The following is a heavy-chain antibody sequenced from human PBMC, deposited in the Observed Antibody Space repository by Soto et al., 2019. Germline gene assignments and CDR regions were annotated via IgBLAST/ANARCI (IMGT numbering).Heavy chain of an antibody. D-gene: IGHD3-22*01. Sequence: ASVKVSCKASGYTFTSYDINWVRQATGQGLEWMGWMNPNSGNTGYAQKFQGRVTMPRNTSISTAYMELSSLRSEDTAVYYCARGPLIDKEMALDYWGQGTLVTVSS. CDR1: GYTFTSYD. V-gene: IGHV1-8*01. J-gene: IGHJ4*02. CDR2: MNPNSGNT. CDR3: ARGPLIDKEMALDY.